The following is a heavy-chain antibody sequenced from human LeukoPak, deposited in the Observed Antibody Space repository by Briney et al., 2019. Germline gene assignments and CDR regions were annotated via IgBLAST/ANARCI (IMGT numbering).Heavy chain of an antibody. CDR3: ARDRRGGDCYDFDY. CDR1: GYTFTSYA. D-gene: IGHD2-21*02. V-gene: IGHV1-3*01. J-gene: IGHJ4*02. Sequence: ASVKVSCKASGYTFTSYAMHWVRQAPGQRLEWMGWINAGNGNTKYSQKFQGRVTITRDTSASTAYMELSSLRSEDTAVYYCARDRRGGDCYDFDYWGQGTLVTVSS. CDR2: INAGNGNT.